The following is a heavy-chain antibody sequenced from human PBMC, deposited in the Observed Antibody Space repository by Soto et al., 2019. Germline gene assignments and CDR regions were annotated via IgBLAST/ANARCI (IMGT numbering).Heavy chain of an antibody. D-gene: IGHD2-21*01. Sequence: PGGSLRLSYAASCFTFSSHAMIGVRQAPGKGLEWVSAISGSGGSTYYADSVEGRFTISRDNSKNTLYLQMNSLRAEDTAVYYCAKSGWGVVVPTVNWYFDLWGRGTLVTVSS. CDR1: CFTFSSHA. J-gene: IGHJ2*01. V-gene: IGHV3-23*01. CDR2: ISGSGGST. CDR3: AKSGWGVVVPTVNWYFDL.